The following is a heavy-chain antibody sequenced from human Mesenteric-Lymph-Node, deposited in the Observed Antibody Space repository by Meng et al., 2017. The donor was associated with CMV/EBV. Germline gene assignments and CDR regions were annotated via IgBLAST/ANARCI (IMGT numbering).Heavy chain of an antibody. V-gene: IGHV3-9*01. CDR2: ISWNGASI. CDR3: AKDDFGDLLYTYDY. CDR1: GFTFDDFA. J-gene: IGHJ4*02. Sequence: GGSLRLSCAASGFTFDDFAMHWVRQGPGKGLEWVAGISWNGASIGYVDSVKGRFTISRDNAKNSLYLQMNSLRDEDTALYYCAKDDFGDLLYTYDYWGPGTLVTVSS. D-gene: IGHD3-10*01.